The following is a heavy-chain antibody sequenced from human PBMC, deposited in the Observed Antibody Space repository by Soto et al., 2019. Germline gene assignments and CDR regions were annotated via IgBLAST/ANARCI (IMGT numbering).Heavy chain of an antibody. CDR1: GGSISSYY. CDR2: IYYSGST. J-gene: IGHJ3*02. D-gene: IGHD5-12*01. CDR3: ARGKVATDAFDI. V-gene: IGHV4-59*01. Sequence: PSETLSLTCTVSGGSISSYYWSWIRQPPGKGLEWIGYIYYSGSTNYNPSLKSRVTISVDTSKNQFSLKLSSVTAADTAVYYCARGKVATDAFDIWGQGTMVTVSS.